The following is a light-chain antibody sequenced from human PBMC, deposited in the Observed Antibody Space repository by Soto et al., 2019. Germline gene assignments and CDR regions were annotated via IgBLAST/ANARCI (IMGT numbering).Light chain of an antibody. CDR3: SSYTGSSTPYV. J-gene: IGLJ1*01. CDR1: SSDIGSYNY. Sequence: QSVLTQPASVSGSPGQSITISCTGTSSDIGSYNYVSWYQQHPGKAPKLMIYDVTNRPSGVSNRFSGSKSGYTASLTISGLQAEDEADYYCSSYTGSSTPYVFGAGTQLTVL. CDR2: DVT. V-gene: IGLV2-14*01.